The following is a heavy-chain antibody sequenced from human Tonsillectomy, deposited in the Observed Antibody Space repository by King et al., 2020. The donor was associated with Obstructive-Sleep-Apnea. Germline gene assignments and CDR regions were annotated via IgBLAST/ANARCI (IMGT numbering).Heavy chain of an antibody. CDR1: GFTFSIYW. Sequence: EVQLVESGGDLVQPGGSLRLSCAASGFTFSIYWMSWVRQAPGKGLEWVANIKYDGGEKYYVDSVKGRFTISRDNAKNSLYLQMNSLRAEDTAVYYCARDEGPVGATFGMDVWGQGTTVTVSS. V-gene: IGHV3-7*03. J-gene: IGHJ6*02. D-gene: IGHD1-26*01. CDR2: IKYDGGEK. CDR3: ARDEGPVGATFGMDV.